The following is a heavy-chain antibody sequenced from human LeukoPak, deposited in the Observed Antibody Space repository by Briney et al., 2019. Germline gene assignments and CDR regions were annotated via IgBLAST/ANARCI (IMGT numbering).Heavy chain of an antibody. V-gene: IGHV3-23*01. CDR3: AKVPLGDSYYFDY. J-gene: IGHJ4*02. CDR2: ISGSGGST. D-gene: IGHD2-21*02. CDR1: GFTFSSYA. Sequence: GGSLRLSCAASGFTFSSYAMSWVRQAPGRGLEWVSAISGSGGSTYYADSVKGRFTISRDNSKNTLYLQMNSLRAEDTAVYYCAKVPLGDSYYFDYWGQGTLVTVSS.